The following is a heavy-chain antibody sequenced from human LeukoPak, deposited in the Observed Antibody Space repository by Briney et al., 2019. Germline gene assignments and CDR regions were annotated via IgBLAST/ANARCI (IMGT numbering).Heavy chain of an antibody. CDR1: GGSISSSSYY. CDR2: IYYSGST. J-gene: IGHJ4*02. CDR3: ARSLTGDFDY. D-gene: IGHD7-27*01. Sequence: SETLSLTCTVSGGSISSSSYYWGWIRQPPGKGLEWIGSIYYSGSTYYNPSLKSRVTISVDTSKNQLSLKLSSVTAADTAVYYCARSLTGDFDYWGQGTLVTVSS. V-gene: IGHV4-39*01.